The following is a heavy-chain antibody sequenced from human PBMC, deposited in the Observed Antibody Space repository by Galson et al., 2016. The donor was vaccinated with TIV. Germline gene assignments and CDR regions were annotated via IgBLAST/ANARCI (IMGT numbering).Heavy chain of an antibody. Sequence: SLRLSCAASGFTFSRYTMHWIRQAPGKSLEWVAVTTYDDSQKYYAGSVKGRFTISRDNSKNTLFLQMNSLTAEDTAVYYCARVGSTGWAHYFDYWGQGTLVTVSS. J-gene: IGHJ4*02. CDR1: GFTFSRYT. CDR3: ARVGSTGWAHYFDY. CDR2: TTYDDSQK. D-gene: IGHD6-19*01. V-gene: IGHV3-30*04.